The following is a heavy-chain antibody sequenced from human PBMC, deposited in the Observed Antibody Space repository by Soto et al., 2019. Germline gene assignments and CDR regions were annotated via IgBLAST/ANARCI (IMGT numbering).Heavy chain of an antibody. CDR1: GYTFTSSG. CDR2: ISAYTGNT. D-gene: IGHD4-17*01. J-gene: IGHJ4*02. CDR3: ARLWGYVDDWEMGY. Sequence: QVQLVQSGAEVKKPGASVKVSCKTSGYTFTSSGISWVRQAPGQGLEWMGWISAYTGNTNYAQKLQGRVTLTTDTSTSTAYMELRSLRSDDTAVYYCARLWGYVDDWEMGYWGQGTLGTVSS. V-gene: IGHV1-18*01.